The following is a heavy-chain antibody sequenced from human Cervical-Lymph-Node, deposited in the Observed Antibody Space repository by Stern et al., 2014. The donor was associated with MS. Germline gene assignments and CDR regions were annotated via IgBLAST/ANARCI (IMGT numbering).Heavy chain of an antibody. V-gene: IGHV2-26*01. Sequence: QITLKESGPVLVKPTETLTLTCTVSGFSLSNTRMRVTWIRQPPGQALEWLAHFFSNDEKSYNTSLRSRLTISKDTSKSQVVLTMTNVDPVDTATYYCARMSAGSRYYYGLDVWGQGTTVIVSS. J-gene: IGHJ6*02. CDR1: GFSLSNTRMR. CDR2: FFSNDEK. CDR3: ARMSAGSRYYYGLDV. D-gene: IGHD3-10*01.